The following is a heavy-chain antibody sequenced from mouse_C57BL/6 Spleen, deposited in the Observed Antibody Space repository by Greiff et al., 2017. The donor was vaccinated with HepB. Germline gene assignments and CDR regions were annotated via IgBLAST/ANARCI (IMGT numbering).Heavy chain of an antibody. CDR3: ASSNYGSSSWFAY. V-gene: IGHV5-17*01. J-gene: IGHJ3*01. Sequence: EVKVVESGGGLVKPGGSLKLSCAASGFTFSDYGMHWVRQAPEKGLEWVAYISSGSSTIYYADTVKGRFTISRDNAKNTLFLQMTSLRSEDTAMYYCASSNYGSSSWFAYWGQGTLVTVSA. CDR2: ISSGSSTI. D-gene: IGHD1-1*01. CDR1: GFTFSDYG.